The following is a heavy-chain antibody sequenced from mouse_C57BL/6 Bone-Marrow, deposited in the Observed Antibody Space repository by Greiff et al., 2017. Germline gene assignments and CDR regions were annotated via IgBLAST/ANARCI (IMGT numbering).Heavy chain of an antibody. D-gene: IGHD2-4*01. J-gene: IGHJ4*01. Sequence: QVQLQQSGPGLVQPSQSLSITCTVSGFSLTSYGVHWVRQPPGKGLEWLGVIWSGGSTDYNAAFISRLSISKDNSKSQVFFKMNSLQADDTAIYYCAKKRGPYDYGNAMDYWGQGTSVTVSS. CDR1: GFSLTSYG. CDR3: AKKRGPYDYGNAMDY. CDR2: IWSGGST. V-gene: IGHV2-4*01.